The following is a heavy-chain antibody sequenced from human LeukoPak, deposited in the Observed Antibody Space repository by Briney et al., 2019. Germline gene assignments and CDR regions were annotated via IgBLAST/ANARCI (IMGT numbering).Heavy chain of an antibody. D-gene: IGHD2-2*01. J-gene: IGHJ4*02. CDR1: GLVFTEYS. V-gene: IGHV3-74*01. CDR2: ITGDGSNV. CDR3: GRGKSPAAVDD. Sequence: SLRLSSAPSGLVFTEYSMDWVRHTPQEGLRWVLHITGDGSNVNYADSVKGRFHISRDNDKNTLYLQMNSLRVEDTALYYCGRGKSPAAVDDWGQGTLGTVPS.